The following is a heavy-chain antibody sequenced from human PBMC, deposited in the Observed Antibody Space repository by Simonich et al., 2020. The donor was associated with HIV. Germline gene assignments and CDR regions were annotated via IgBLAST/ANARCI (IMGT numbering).Heavy chain of an antibody. D-gene: IGHD3-3*01. J-gene: IGHJ4*02. V-gene: IGHV4-34*01. Sequence: QVQLQQWGAGLLKPSETLSLNCAVYGGSFSGYYWSWIRQPPGKGLEWIGEINHSGINNYKSSLNSRATISVDKSKNQFSLKLSSVTAADTAIYYCARRDRELILYFDYWGQGNLVTVSS. CDR2: INHSGIN. CDR3: ARRDRELILYFDY. CDR1: GGSFSGYY.